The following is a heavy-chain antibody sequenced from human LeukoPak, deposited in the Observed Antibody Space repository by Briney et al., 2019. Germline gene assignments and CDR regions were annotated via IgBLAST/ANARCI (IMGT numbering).Heavy chain of an antibody. D-gene: IGHD3-9*01. CDR3: ARVLRYFDWLGDY. CDR1: GFTFSSYG. Sequence: PGGSLRLSCAASGFTFSSYGMHWVRQAPGKGLEWVAVISYDGSDKYYADSVKGRFTISRDNSKSTLYLQMNSLRAEDTAVYYCARVLRYFDWLGDYWGQGTLVTVSS. V-gene: IGHV3-30*03. CDR2: ISYDGSDK. J-gene: IGHJ4*02.